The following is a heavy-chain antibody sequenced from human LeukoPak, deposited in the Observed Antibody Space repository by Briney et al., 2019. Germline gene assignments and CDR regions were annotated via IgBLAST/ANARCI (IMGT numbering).Heavy chain of an antibody. CDR1: GITFSSFW. J-gene: IGHJ4*02. CDR3: ARPIVATNLDY. Sequence: PGGSLRLSCAASGITFSSFWMSWVRQAPGKGLXGVANIKQDGSEKYYVDSVKGRFTISRDNAKNSLYLQMNSLRAEDTAVYYCARPIVATNLDYWGQGTLVTVSS. CDR2: IKQDGSEK. V-gene: IGHV3-7*05. D-gene: IGHD5-12*01.